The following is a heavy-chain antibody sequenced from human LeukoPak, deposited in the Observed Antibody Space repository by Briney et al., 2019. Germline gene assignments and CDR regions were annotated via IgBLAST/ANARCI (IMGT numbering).Heavy chain of an antibody. CDR3: AREDPYYFDY. V-gene: IGHV1-69*04. CDR2: IIPILGIA. Sequence: SVKVSFKASGGTFSSYAISWVRQAPGQGLEWMGRIIPILGIANYAQKFQGRVTITADKSTSTAYMELSSLRSEDTAVYYCAREDPYYFDYWGQGTLVTVSS. CDR1: GGTFSSYA. J-gene: IGHJ4*02.